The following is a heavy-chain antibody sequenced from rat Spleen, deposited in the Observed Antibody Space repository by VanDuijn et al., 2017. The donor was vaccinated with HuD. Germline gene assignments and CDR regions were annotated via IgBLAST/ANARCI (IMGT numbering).Heavy chain of an antibody. Sequence: EVQLMESGGGLVQPGRSLKVSCAASGFTFSDYYMAWVRQAPKKGLEWVASISTGGGTTYYRDSVKGRFTISRDDAKSTLYLQMDSLRSEDTATYYCTTGIQPRHWGQGVMVTVSS. CDR3: TTGIQPRH. V-gene: IGHV5-27*01. CDR2: ISTGGGTT. CDR1: GFTFSDYY. J-gene: IGHJ2*01. D-gene: IGHD1-5*01.